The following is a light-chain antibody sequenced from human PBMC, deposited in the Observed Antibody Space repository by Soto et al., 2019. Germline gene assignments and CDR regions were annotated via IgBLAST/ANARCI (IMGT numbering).Light chain of an antibody. Sequence: EIVLTQSPGTLSLSPGERATLSCRASQSGSSSYLAWYQQKPGQAPRLLIHGASSRATGIPDTFSGSGSGTDFTLTISRLEPEDFALYYCQQYGSSPLTFGGGTKVDIK. J-gene: IGKJ4*01. CDR2: GAS. CDR3: QQYGSSPLT. V-gene: IGKV3-20*01. CDR1: QSGSSSY.